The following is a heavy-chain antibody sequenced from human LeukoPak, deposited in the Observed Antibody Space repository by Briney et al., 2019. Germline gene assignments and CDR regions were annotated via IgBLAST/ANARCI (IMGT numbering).Heavy chain of an antibody. D-gene: IGHD1-1*01. CDR1: GFTFSSYE. Sequence: PGGSLRPSCAASGFTFSSYEMHWVRQAPGKGLEWISYISSSGSISYADSVKGRFTISRDNAKNSLYLQMNSLRVEDTAVYYCARGREHYYGMDVWGQGTTVTVSS. CDR3: ARGREHYYGMDV. CDR2: ISSSGSI. V-gene: IGHV3-48*03. J-gene: IGHJ6*02.